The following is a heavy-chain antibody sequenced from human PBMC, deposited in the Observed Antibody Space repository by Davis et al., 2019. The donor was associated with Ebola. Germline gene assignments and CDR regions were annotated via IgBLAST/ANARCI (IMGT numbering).Heavy chain of an antibody. D-gene: IGHD2-8*01. V-gene: IGHV3-33*01. CDR2: IWYDGSNK. CDR3: ARDGEYCTNGICSTYFDN. CDR1: GFTFSSYG. J-gene: IGHJ4*02. Sequence: GESLKISCAASGFTFSSYGMHWVRQAPGKGLEWVAVIWYDGSNKYYADSVKGRFTISRDNSKNTLYLQMNSLRAEDTAVYYCARDGEYCTNGICSTYFDNWGQGTLVTVSS.